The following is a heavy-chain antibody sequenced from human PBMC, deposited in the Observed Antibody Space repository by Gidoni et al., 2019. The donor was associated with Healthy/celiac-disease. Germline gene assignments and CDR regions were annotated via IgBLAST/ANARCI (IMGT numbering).Heavy chain of an antibody. J-gene: IGHJ3*02. V-gene: IGHV3-21*01. Sequence: EVQLVESGGGLVKPGGPLRLSCAAFGFTFSSYSMNWVRQVPGKGLEWVSSISSSSSYIYYADSVKGRFTISRDNAKNSLYLQMDSLRAEDTAVYYCASLPEAFDIWGQGTMVTVSS. CDR2: ISSSSSYI. CDR1: GFTFSSYS. CDR3: ASLPEAFDI.